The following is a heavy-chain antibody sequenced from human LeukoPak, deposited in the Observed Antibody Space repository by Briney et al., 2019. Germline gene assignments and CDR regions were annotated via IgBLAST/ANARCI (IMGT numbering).Heavy chain of an antibody. J-gene: IGHJ4*02. V-gene: IGHV3-23*01. Sequence: GGSLRLSCAASGFTFSSYAMSWVRQAPGKGLEWVSAISGSGGSTYYADSVKGRFTISRDNSKHTLYLQMNSLRAEDTAVYYCAKGGGYSYGYYFDYWGQGTLVTVSS. CDR1: GFTFSSYA. CDR2: ISGSGGST. CDR3: AKGGGYSYGYYFDY. D-gene: IGHD5-18*01.